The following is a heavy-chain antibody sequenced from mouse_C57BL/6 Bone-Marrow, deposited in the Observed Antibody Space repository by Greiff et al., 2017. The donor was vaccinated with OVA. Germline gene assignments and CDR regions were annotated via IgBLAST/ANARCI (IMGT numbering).Heavy chain of an antibody. D-gene: IGHD2-4*01. CDR2: IWWDDDK. J-gene: IGHJ2*01. V-gene: IGHV8-8*01. CDR1: GFSLSTFGMG. Sequence: QVTLKVSGPGILQPSQTLSLTCSFSGFSLSTFGMGVGWIRQPSGKGLEWLAHIWWDDDKYYNPALKSRLTISKDTSKNQVFLKIANVDTADTATYYCARIASVIYYDYDGSFDYWGQGTTLTVSS. CDR3: ARIASVIYYDYDGSFDY.